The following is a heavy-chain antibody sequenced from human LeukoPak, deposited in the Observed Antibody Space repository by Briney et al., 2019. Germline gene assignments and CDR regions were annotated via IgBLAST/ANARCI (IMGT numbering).Heavy chain of an antibody. CDR1: GFAFSSYS. V-gene: IGHV3-48*01. CDR3: ARDEKNINYGSGIDY. J-gene: IGHJ4*02. D-gene: IGHD3-10*01. Sequence: TGGSLRLSCAASGFAFSSYSMNWVRQAPGKGLEWVSYISSSSSTIYYADSVKGRFTISRDNAKNSLYLQMNSLRAEDTAVYYCARDEKNINYGSGIDYWGQGTLVTVSS. CDR2: ISSSSSTI.